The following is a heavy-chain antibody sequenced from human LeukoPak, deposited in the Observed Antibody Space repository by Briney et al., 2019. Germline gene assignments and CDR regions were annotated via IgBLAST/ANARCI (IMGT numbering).Heavy chain of an antibody. D-gene: IGHD6-13*01. V-gene: IGHV4-61*01. CDR1: GYSISSGYY. CDR3: ARADRYSSSWYPNFDY. Sequence: KPSETLSLTCTVSGYSISSGYYWSWIRQPPGKGLEWIGYIYYSGSTNYNPSLKSRVTISVDTSKNQFSLKLSSVTAADTAVYYCARADRYSSSWYPNFDYWGQGTLVTVSS. J-gene: IGHJ4*02. CDR2: IYYSGST.